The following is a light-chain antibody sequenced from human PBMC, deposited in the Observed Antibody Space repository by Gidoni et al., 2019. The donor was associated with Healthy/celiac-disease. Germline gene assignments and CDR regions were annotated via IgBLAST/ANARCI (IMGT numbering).Light chain of an antibody. CDR1: SSDVGGYNY. Sequence: QSALTQPASVSGSPGQAITISCTGTSSDVGGYNYVSWYQQHPGKAPKLMIYEVSNRPSGVSHRFSGSKSGNTASLTISGLQAEDEADYYCSSYTSSSTLASVFGTGTKVTVL. CDR2: EVS. CDR3: SSYTSSSTLASV. V-gene: IGLV2-14*01. J-gene: IGLJ1*01.